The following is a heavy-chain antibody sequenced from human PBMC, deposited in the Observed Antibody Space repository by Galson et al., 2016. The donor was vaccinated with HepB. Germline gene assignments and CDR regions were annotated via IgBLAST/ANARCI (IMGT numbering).Heavy chain of an antibody. J-gene: IGHJ6*02. V-gene: IGHV3-48*02. CDR3: ARERAETVAQGVIRVHRIHYYYGMDV. CDR1: GFYFSDHS. Sequence: SLRLSCAASGFYFSDHSMNWVRQAPGKGLEWLSYISANSDSTYYADSVKGRFTISRDNAKNSLYLQMNSLRDEDTAVYYCARERAETVAQGVIRVHRIHYYYGMDVWGQGTTVTASS. D-gene: IGHD3-10*01. CDR2: ISANSDST.